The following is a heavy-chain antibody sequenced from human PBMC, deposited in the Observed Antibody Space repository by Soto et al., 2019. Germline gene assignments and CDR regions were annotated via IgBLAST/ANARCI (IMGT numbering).Heavy chain of an antibody. V-gene: IGHV4-30-4*01. CDR2: ISYSGST. D-gene: IGHD3-10*01. CDR1: GGSISSYY. CDR3: ARKTYFYASGSYSVFDY. J-gene: IGHJ4*02. Sequence: SETLSLTCTVSGGSISSYYWSWIRQPPGKGLEWIGYISYSGSTYYNPSLKSRVSISVDTSKNQFSLNLRSVTAADTAVYYCARKTYFYASGSYSVFDYWGQGALVTVS.